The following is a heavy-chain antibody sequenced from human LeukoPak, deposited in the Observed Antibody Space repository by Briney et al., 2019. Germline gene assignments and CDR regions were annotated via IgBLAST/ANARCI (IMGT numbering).Heavy chain of an antibody. CDR1: GYRFTTYG. CDR3: ARDMIAARPGWFDP. CDR2: ISVYNGNT. J-gene: IGHJ5*02. Sequence: ASVKVSCKASGYRFTTYGIIWVRQAPGLGLEWMGWISVYNGNTNYAQNLQGRVTMTTDTSTSTAYMELRSLRYDDTAVYYCARDMIAARPGWFDPWGQGTLVTVSS. V-gene: IGHV1-18*01. D-gene: IGHD6-6*01.